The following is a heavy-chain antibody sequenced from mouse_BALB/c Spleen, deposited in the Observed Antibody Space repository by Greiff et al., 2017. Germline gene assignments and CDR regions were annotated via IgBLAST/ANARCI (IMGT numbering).Heavy chain of an antibody. J-gene: IGHJ4*01. Sequence: EVKLVESGGGLVQPGGSLKLSCAASGFTFSSYTMSWVRQTPEKRLEWVAYISNGGGSTYYPDTVKGRFTISRDNAKNTLYLQMSSLKSEDTAMYYCARHYRYDDYAMDYWGQGTSVTVSS. CDR1: GFTFSSYT. D-gene: IGHD2-14*01. CDR2: ISNGGGST. V-gene: IGHV5-12-2*01. CDR3: ARHYRYDDYAMDY.